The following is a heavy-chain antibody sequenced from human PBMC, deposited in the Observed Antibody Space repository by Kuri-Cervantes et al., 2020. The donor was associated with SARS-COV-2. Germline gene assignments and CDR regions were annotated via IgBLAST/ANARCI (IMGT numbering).Heavy chain of an antibody. D-gene: IGHD3-16*01. CDR2: INPYNDNT. J-gene: IGHJ6*04. CDR3: ARGGGLDV. Sequence: ASVKVSCKTSGYSFKTYGISWVRQAPGRGLEWLGYINPYNDNTNYAQIIQGRVTLTTDTSTDTAYMEPSSLRSEDTAVYYCARGGGLDVWGKGTTVTVSS. CDR1: GYSFKTYG. V-gene: IGHV1-18*01.